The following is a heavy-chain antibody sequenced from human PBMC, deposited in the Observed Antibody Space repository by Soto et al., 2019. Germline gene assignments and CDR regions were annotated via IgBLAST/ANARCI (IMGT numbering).Heavy chain of an antibody. V-gene: IGHV5-51*01. CDR3: ARSGDCTGTSCHLRGPFDS. CDR1: GYAFTSYW. J-gene: IGHJ4*02. D-gene: IGHD2-8*02. Sequence: GESLKISCTGSGYAFTSYWIAWVRQMPGKGLEWMGIIYPGDSDTRYSPSFQGQVTISADKSITTAYLQWSSLKASDTAVYFCARSGDCTGTSCHLRGPFDSWGPGTLVTVSS. CDR2: IYPGDSDT.